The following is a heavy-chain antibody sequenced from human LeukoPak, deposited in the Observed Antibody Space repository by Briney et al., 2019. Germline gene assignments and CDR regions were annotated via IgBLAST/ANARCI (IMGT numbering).Heavy chain of an antibody. CDR2: IIISGSYI. CDR3: AIAWEGGDYDLWSGYYNYYYYYMDV. Sequence: VGSLRLSCAASGVTFSGNSMNGVRQAPGRGRGWVSYIIISGSYIYTAHSVKGRFTLSRDNAKNSLYLQMNSLRAEDTAVYYCAIAWEGGDYDLWSGYYNYYYYYMDVWGKGTTVTVSS. CDR1: GVTFSGNS. D-gene: IGHD3-3*01. V-gene: IGHV3-21*05. J-gene: IGHJ6*03.